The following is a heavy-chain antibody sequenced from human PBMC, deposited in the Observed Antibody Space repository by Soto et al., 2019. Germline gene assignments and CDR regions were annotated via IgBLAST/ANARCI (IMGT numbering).Heavy chain of an antibody. Sequence: ASVKVSCKASGYTFTSDGISWLRQAPGQGLEWMGWISAYNGNTNYAQKLQGRVTMTTDTSTRIAYMELRSLRSDDTAVYYGAREHYGSASYYDFWGQGTLVTVSS. CDR1: GYTFTSDG. D-gene: IGHD3-10*01. CDR2: ISAYNGNT. V-gene: IGHV1-18*01. CDR3: AREHYGSASYYDF. J-gene: IGHJ4*02.